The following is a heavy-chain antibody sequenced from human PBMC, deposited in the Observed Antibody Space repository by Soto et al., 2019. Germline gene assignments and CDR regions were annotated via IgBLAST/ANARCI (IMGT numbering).Heavy chain of an antibody. CDR2: INASNGNT. J-gene: IGHJ4*02. Sequence: ASVKVSCKASGYTFTSYAMHWVRQAPGQRLEWMGWINASNGNTKYSQKFQGRVTMTRDTSTSTVYMELSSLRSEDTAVYYCARDRGCGGDCYSFDYWGQGTLVTVSS. CDR1: GYTFTSYA. CDR3: ARDRGCGGDCYSFDY. V-gene: IGHV1-3*01. D-gene: IGHD2-21*02.